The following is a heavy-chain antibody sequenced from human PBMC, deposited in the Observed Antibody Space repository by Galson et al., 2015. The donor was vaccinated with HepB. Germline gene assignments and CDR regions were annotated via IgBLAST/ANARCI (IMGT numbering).Heavy chain of an antibody. CDR1: GGAFSTYA. J-gene: IGHJ4*02. V-gene: IGHV1-69*13. CDR3: ARDQRIDYGDYLGKGAFYLDH. Sequence: SVKVSCKASGGAFSTYAINWVRQAPGQGLEWTGGIITISGTLNYAQKFQGRVTITADESTTAAYMELRSLRSEDTAVYYCARDQRIDYGDYLGKGAFYLDHWDQGTPVTVSS. CDR2: IITISGTL. D-gene: IGHD4-17*01.